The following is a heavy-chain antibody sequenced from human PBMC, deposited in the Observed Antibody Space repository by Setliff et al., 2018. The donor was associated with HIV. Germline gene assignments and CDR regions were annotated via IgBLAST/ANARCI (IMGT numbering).Heavy chain of an antibody. CDR3: ASDSPAARLEELEDHYYYFMDV. CDR2: IIPIFGTA. CDR1: GGPFTSA. J-gene: IGHJ6*03. Sequence: SVKVSCKASGGPFTSAFNWVRQVPGQGLEWMGGIIPIFGTANYAQNFGGRVTITADQSTTTSYLQLNSLRFEDTAIYYCASDSPAARLEELEDHYYYFMDVWGKGTTVTVS. D-gene: IGHD3-10*01. V-gene: IGHV1-69*13.